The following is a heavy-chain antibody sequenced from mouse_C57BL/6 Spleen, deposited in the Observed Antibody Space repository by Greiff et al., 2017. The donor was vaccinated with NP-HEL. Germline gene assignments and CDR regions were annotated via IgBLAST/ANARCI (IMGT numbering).Heavy chain of an antibody. CDR2: IYPGDGDT. CDR1: GYAFSSSW. D-gene: IGHD2-3*01. V-gene: IGHV1-82*01. J-gene: IGHJ3*01. Sequence: QVQLQQSGPELVKPGASVKISCKASGYAFSSSWMNWVKQRPGKGLEWIGRIYPGDGDTNYNGKFKGKATLTADKSSSTAYMQLSSLTSEDSAVYFCARDGYYGLFAYWGQGTLVTVSA. CDR3: ARDGYYGLFAY.